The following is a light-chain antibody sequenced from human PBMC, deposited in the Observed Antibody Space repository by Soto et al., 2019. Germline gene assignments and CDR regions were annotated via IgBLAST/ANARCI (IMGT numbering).Light chain of an antibody. Sequence: DIQMTQSPSTLSASVGARVPITCRARQHINNWLAWYQQKPGKAPKALIYKVSNLESGVPSRFSGSGSQTEFTLTISSLQPDDFATYYCQQYNSYSTFGQGTKVDIK. V-gene: IGKV1-5*03. CDR2: KVS. J-gene: IGKJ1*01. CDR1: QHINNW. CDR3: QQYNSYST.